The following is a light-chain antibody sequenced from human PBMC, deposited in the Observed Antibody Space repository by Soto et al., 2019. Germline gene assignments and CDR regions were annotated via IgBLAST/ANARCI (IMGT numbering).Light chain of an antibody. J-gene: IGKJ1*01. CDR3: QHYNSYPEA. CDR2: KAS. V-gene: IGKV1-5*03. Sequence: DIQMTQSPSTLSGSVGDRVTITCRASQTISSWLAWYQQKPGKAPKLLIYKASTLKSGVPSRFSGSGSGTEFTLTIRSLQPDDFATYYCQHYNSYPEAFGQGTKVDIK. CDR1: QTISSW.